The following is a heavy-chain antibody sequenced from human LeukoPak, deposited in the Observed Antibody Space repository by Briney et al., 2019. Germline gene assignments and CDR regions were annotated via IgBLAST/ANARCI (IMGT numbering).Heavy chain of an antibody. Sequence: PGGSLRLSCAASGFTFSSSGMSWVRQAPGKGLEWVSYISSSGSTIYYADSVKGRFTLSRDNAKNSLYLQMNSLRAEDTALYYCAKGRSFVPEYFQHWGQGTLVTVSS. J-gene: IGHJ1*01. CDR1: GFTFSSSG. CDR3: AKGRSFVPEYFQH. V-gene: IGHV3-48*04. CDR2: ISSSGSTI. D-gene: IGHD1-26*01.